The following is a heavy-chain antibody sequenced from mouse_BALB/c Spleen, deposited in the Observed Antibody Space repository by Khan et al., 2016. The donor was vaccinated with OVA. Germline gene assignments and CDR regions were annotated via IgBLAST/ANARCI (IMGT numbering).Heavy chain of an antibody. J-gene: IGHJ2*01. D-gene: IGHD1-1*01. V-gene: IGHV1S81*02. CDR1: GYTFTSYW. CDR3: ARIKKIVAPYFDY. CDR2: TNPTNGRT. Sequence: QVQLQQSGAELVKAGASVKMSCKASGYTFTSYWMHWVKQRPGQGLEWFAETNPTNGRTYYNEKFKSKATLTVDKSSSTAYMLLSGPTFEDSAVYYCARIKKIVAPYFDYWGQGTTVTVSS.